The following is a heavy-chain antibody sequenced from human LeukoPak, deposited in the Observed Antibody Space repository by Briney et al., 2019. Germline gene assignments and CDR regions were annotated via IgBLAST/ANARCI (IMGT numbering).Heavy chain of an antibody. Sequence: SETLSLTCTVSDYSISSGYYWGWIRQPPGKGLEWIGSIYHSGSTYYNPSLKSRVTISVDTSKNQFSLKLSSVTAADTAVYYCARDYDFWSGYFYYYMDVWGKGTTVTVSS. J-gene: IGHJ6*03. D-gene: IGHD3-3*01. CDR1: DYSISSGYY. CDR3: ARDYDFWSGYFYYYMDV. V-gene: IGHV4-38-2*02. CDR2: IYHSGST.